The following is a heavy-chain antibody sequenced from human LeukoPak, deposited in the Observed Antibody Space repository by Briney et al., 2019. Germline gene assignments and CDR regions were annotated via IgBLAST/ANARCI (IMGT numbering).Heavy chain of an antibody. CDR3: ARVVTMVRGVTSYYYYYGMDV. V-gene: IGHV4-34*01. J-gene: IGHJ6*02. CDR2: INHSGST. Sequence: SSETLSLTCAVYGGSFSGYYWSWIRQPPGKGLEWIGEINHSGSTNYNPSLKSRVTISVDTSKNQFSLKLSSVTAADTAVYYCARVVTMVRGVTSYYYYYGMDVWGQGTTVTVSS. D-gene: IGHD3-10*01. CDR1: GGSFSGYY.